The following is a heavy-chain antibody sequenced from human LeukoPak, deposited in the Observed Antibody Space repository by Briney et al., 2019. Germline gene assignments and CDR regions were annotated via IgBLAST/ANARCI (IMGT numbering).Heavy chain of an antibody. Sequence: WASVKVSCKASGYTFISYAISWVRQAPGQGLEWMGGIIPIFGTANYAQKFQGRVTITADESTSTAYMELSSLRSEDTAVYYCASGGVDSGYDRTGDYWGQGTLVTVSS. CDR2: IIPIFGTA. J-gene: IGHJ4*02. CDR3: ASGGVDSGYDRTGDY. D-gene: IGHD5-12*01. V-gene: IGHV1-69*13. CDR1: GYTFISYA.